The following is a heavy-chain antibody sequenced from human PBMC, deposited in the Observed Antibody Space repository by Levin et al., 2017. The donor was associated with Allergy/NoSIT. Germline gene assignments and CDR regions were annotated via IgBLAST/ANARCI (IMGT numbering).Heavy chain of an antibody. J-gene: IGHJ4*02. Sequence: KISCKASGDTFGSYAISWVRQAPGQGLEWMGRVNPMLNIANYAQKFQGRVTITADESTSTAYMELSSLRSEDTAVYYCAREICSGGKCYPRVDYWGQGTLVTVSS. CDR3: AREICSGGKCYPRVDY. V-gene: IGHV1-69*04. CDR2: VNPMLNIA. D-gene: IGHD2-15*01. CDR1: GDTFGSYA.